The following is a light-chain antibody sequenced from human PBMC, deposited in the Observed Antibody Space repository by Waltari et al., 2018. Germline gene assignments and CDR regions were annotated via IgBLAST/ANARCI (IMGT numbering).Light chain of an antibody. CDR1: QTVRTTY. CDR2: GAS. Sequence: EIVLTQSPGTLSLSPGERATLSCRASQTVRTTYLAWYQQRPGQAPTLLIYGASSRATGVPDRFSGSGSGTDFSLTISSLEPEDFAVYYCQLYDISPLTFGGGTKVEIK. V-gene: IGKV3-20*01. J-gene: IGKJ4*01. CDR3: QLYDISPLT.